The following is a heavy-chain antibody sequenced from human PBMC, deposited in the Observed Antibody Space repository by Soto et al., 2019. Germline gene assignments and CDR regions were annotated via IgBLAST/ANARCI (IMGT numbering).Heavy chain of an antibody. CDR3: ARDVVVPAATLTDYYYYYMDV. Sequence: GGSLRLSCAASAFTFSSYWMSWVRQAPGKGLEWVANIKQDGSEKYYVDSVKGRFTISRDNAKNSLYLQMNSLRAEDTAVYYCARDVVVPAATLTDYYYYYMDVWGKGTTVTVSS. J-gene: IGHJ6*03. V-gene: IGHV3-7*01. CDR1: AFTFSSYW. CDR2: IKQDGSEK. D-gene: IGHD2-2*01.